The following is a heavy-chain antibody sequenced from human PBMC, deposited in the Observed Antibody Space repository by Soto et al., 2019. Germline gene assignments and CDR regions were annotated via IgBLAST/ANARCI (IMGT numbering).Heavy chain of an antibody. J-gene: IGHJ6*03. CDR1: GYTFTSYG. Sequence: QVQLVQSGAEVKKPGASVKVSCKASGYTFTSYGISWVRQAPGQGLEWMGWISAYNGNTNYAQKLQGRVTMTTDTSTSTAYMELRSLRSDDTAVYYCARDRYYDFWSGYLNYYYMDVWGKGTTVTVSS. CDR2: ISAYNGNT. D-gene: IGHD3-3*01. V-gene: IGHV1-18*01. CDR3: ARDRYYDFWSGYLNYYYMDV.